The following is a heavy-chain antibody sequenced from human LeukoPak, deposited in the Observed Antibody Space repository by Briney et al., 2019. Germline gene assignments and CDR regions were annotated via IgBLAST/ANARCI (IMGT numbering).Heavy chain of an antibody. D-gene: IGHD2-2*01. CDR3: ARFSSSTSTPFGP. V-gene: IGHV4-59*08. CDR1: GGSISSYY. Sequence: PSETLSLTCTVSGGSISSYYWSWIRQPPGKGLEWIGYIYYSGSTNYNPSLESRVTISVDTSKNQFSLKLSSVTAADTAVYYCARFSSSTSTPFGPWGQGTLVTVSS. CDR2: IYYSGST. J-gene: IGHJ5*02.